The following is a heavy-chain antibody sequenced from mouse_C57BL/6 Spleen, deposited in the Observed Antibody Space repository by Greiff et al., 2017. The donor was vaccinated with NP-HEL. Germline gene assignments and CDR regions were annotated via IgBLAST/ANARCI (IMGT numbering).Heavy chain of an antibody. Sequence: QVHVKQSGAELVKPGASVKMSCKASGYTFTSYWITWVKQRPGQGLEWIGDIYPGSGSTNYNEKFKSKATLTVDTSSSTAYMQLSSLTSEDSAVYYCARWMATVGDYWGQGTTLTVSS. CDR2: IYPGSGST. J-gene: IGHJ2*01. D-gene: IGHD1-1*01. CDR3: ARWMATVGDY. V-gene: IGHV1-55*01. CDR1: GYTFTSYW.